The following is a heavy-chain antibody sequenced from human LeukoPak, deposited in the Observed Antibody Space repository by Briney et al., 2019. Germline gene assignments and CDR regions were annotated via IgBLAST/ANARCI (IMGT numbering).Heavy chain of an antibody. CDR2: IKSDGTST. CDR1: GFTFSSYW. V-gene: IGHV3-74*01. J-gene: IGHJ4*02. CDR3: ARSSGWYTGFDH. D-gene: IGHD6-19*01. Sequence: PGGSLRLSCAASGFTFSSYWMHWVRQAPGKGLVWVSRIKSDGTSTSYADSVKGRFTVSRDIAKNSLYLQMNSLRAEDTAVYYCARSSGWYTGFDHWGQGTLVTVSS.